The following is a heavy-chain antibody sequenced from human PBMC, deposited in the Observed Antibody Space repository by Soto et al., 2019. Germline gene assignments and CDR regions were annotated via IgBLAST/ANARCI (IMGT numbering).Heavy chain of an antibody. V-gene: IGHV1-46*03. J-gene: IGHJ6*03. Sequence: GASVKVSCKASGYTFTSYYMPWVRQAPGQGLEWMGIINPSGGSTSYAQKFQGRVTMTRDTSTSTVYMELSSLRSEDTAVYYCATSIAAPSRDYYYMDVWGKGTTVTVSS. CDR3: ATSIAAPSRDYYYMDV. CDR2: INPSGGST. D-gene: IGHD6-6*01. CDR1: GYTFTSYY.